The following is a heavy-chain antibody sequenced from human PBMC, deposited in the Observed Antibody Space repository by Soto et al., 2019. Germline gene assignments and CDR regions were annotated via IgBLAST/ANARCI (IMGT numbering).Heavy chain of an antibody. D-gene: IGHD6-13*01. CDR2: IRSKANSYAT. J-gene: IGHJ4*02. CDR3: TRPLSTAAAGTG. Sequence: SLRLSCAASGFTFSGSAMHWVRQASGKGLEWVGRIRSKANSYATAYAASVKGRFTISRDDSKNTAYLQMNSLKTEDTAVYYCTRPLSTAAAGTGWGQGTLVTVSS. CDR1: GFTFSGSA. V-gene: IGHV3-73*01.